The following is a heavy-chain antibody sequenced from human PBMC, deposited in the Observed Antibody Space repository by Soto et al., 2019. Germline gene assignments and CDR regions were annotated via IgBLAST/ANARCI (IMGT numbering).Heavy chain of an antibody. V-gene: IGHV3-30-3*01. D-gene: IGHD6-13*01. CDR2: ISYDGSNK. Sequence: QVQLVESGGGVVQPGRSLRLSCAASGFTFSSYAMHWVRQAPGKGLEWVAVISYDGSNKYYADSVKGRFTISRDNSKNTLYLQMNSLRAEDTAVYYCARDPHWHIAAAGIDYWGQGTLVTVSS. CDR3: ARDPHWHIAAAGIDY. CDR1: GFTFSSYA. J-gene: IGHJ4*02.